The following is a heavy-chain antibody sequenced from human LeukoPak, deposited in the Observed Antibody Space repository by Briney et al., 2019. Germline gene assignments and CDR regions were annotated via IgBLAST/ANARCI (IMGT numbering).Heavy chain of an antibody. CDR2: IYSGGST. V-gene: IGHV3-53*01. J-gene: IGHJ3*02. CDR1: GFTVSSNY. Sequence: GGSLRLSCAASGFTVSSNYMSWVRQAPGKGLEWVSVIYSGGSTYYADSVKGRFTISRDNSKNTLYLQVNSLRAEDTAVYYCARAPGMEWPYDAFDIWGQGTMVTVSS. D-gene: IGHD3-3*01. CDR3: ARAPGMEWPYDAFDI.